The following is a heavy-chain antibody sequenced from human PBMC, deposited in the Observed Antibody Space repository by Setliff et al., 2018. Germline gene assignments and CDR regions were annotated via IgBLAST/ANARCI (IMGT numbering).Heavy chain of an antibody. D-gene: IGHD5-12*01. V-gene: IGHV1-18*01. CDR2: INNYSFKT. CDR3: ATLSGLVTTTPPHEWPDGFDI. CDR1: GYTFTNYG. Sequence: GASVKVSCKTSGYTFTNYGITWVRQAPGQGLEWMGWINNYSFKTNYPQKFQGRVTVTTDTSTGTAYMELGSLTSDDTAVYYCATLSGLVTTTPPHEWPDGFDIWGQGTMVTVSS. J-gene: IGHJ3*02.